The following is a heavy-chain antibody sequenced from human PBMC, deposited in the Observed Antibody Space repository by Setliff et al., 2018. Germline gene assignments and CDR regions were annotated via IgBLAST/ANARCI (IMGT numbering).Heavy chain of an antibody. V-gene: IGHV4-4*07. Sequence: SETLSLTCTDSGGSINNYYWSWIRQPAGKGLEWIGRVYSNVGTNYNPSLKSRVTMSVDASKNQISLKLMSVTAADTAVYYCASRNSDGGPEFFQHWGQGALVTVSS. CDR2: VYSNVGT. J-gene: IGHJ1*01. CDR3: ASRNSDGGPEFFQH. D-gene: IGHD1-26*01. CDR1: GGSINNYY.